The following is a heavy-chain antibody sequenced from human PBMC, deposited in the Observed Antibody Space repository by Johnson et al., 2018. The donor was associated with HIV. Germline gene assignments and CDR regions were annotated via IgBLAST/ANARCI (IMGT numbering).Heavy chain of an antibody. V-gene: IGHV3-23*04. CDR2: ISGSGGST. CDR1: GFTFSNYA. J-gene: IGHJ3*02. CDR3: ARDFPSPLDAFDI. Sequence: VQLVESGGGLVQPGGSLRLSCAASGFTFSNYAMGWVRQAPRKGLEWVSVISGSGGSTYYADSVKGRFTISRDNSKNTLYLQMNSLRAEDTAVYYCARDFPSPLDAFDIWGQGTMVTVSS.